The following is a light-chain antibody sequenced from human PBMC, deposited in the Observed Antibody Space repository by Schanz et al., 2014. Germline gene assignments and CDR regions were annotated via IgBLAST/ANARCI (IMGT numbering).Light chain of an antibody. CDR2: EDA. CDR1: SSDVGSYNL. CDR3: SSYTTTNTWV. Sequence: QSALTQPASVSGSPGQSITISCTGSSSDVGSYNLVSWYQQHPGKAPKLMIYEDAKRPSGVSNRFSGSKSGNTASLTISGLQAEDEADYYCSSYTTTNTWVFGGGTKLTVL. V-gene: IGLV2-14*02. J-gene: IGLJ3*02.